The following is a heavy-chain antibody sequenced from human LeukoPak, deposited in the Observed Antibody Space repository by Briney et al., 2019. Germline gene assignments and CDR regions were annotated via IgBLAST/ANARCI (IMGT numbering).Heavy chain of an antibody. J-gene: IGHJ4*02. D-gene: IGHD5-12*01. Sequence: SETLSLTCTVSGGSISSSSYYWSWIRQRAGRGLEWIGRISTSGTTIYNPSLKSRVTMSVDTSKNQFSLKLSSVTAADTAVYYCARLGYSGYDLHYWGQGTLVTVSS. CDR1: GGSISSSSYY. CDR2: ISTSGTT. V-gene: IGHV4-61*02. CDR3: ARLGYSGYDLHY.